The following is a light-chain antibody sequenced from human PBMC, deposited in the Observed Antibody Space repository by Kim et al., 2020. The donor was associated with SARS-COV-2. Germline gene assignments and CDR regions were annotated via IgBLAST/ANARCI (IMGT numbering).Light chain of an antibody. V-gene: IGLV6-57*03. CDR1: SGSIGNNF. CDR2: EDN. J-gene: IGLJ3*02. CDR3: QSYDNTNQV. Sequence: GKTVTISCSRNSGSIGNNFVQWFQQRPGSAPTTLIYEDNQRPSGVPDRFSGSIDRSSNSASLTISGLKTEDEADYYCQSYDNTNQVFGGGTQLTVL.